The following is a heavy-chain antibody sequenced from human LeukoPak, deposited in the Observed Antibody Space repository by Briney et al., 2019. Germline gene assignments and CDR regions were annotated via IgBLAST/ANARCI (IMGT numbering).Heavy chain of an antibody. CDR2: ISYDGGSE. CDR3: AKAHSSGWYNFDY. D-gene: IGHD6-19*01. Sequence: TGGSLRLSCAASGFTFSSYRMNWVRQAPGEGLEWVAVISYDGGSEYYADSVKGRFTISRDNSKNTLYLQMNSLRAEDTAVYYCAKAHSSGWYNFDYWGQGTLVTVSS. J-gene: IGHJ4*02. CDR1: GFTFSSYR. V-gene: IGHV3-30*18.